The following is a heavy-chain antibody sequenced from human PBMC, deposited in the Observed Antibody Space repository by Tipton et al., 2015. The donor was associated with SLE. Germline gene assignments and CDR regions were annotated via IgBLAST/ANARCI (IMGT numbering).Heavy chain of an antibody. Sequence: TLSLTCTVSGGSISSYYWSWIRQPPGKGLEWIGYIYYSGSTNYNPSLKSRVTISVDTSKNQFSLKLSSVTAADTAVYYCARDRTGGGAFDIWGQGTMVTVSS. CDR1: GGSISSYY. CDR2: IYYSGST. CDR3: ARDRTGGGAFDI. D-gene: IGHD1-14*01. V-gene: IGHV4-59*01. J-gene: IGHJ3*02.